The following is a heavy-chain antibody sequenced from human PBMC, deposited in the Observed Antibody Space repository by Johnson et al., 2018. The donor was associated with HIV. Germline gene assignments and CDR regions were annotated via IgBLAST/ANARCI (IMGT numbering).Heavy chain of an antibody. CDR3: ITGGGGTILSGAFDI. J-gene: IGHJ3*02. Sequence: MLLVESGGGLVKPGGSLRLSCEASGFTFSNAWMSWVRQAPGKWLEWVGHINSKTDGGTKDNSAPVKGSFTIARDDEKNKRYLQMNSLKTEDKAVYYCITGGGGTILSGAFDIWGQGTMVTVSS. V-gene: IGHV3-15*01. CDR1: GFTFSNAW. D-gene: IGHD1-26*01. CDR2: INSKTDGGTK.